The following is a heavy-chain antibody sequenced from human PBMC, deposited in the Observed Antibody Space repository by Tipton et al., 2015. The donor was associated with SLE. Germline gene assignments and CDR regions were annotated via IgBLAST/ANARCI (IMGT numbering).Heavy chain of an antibody. Sequence: LRLPCTVSGGSIRSSTYYWGWIRQPPGKGLEWIGSLDYSGSTYYNPSLKSRINISVDTSKNQFSLKLSSVTAADTAVYYCARAVGDTSGYLDYWGLGALVTVSS. V-gene: IGHV4-39*07. CDR2: LDYSGST. CDR1: GGSIRSSTYY. CDR3: ARAVGDTSGYLDY. J-gene: IGHJ4*02. D-gene: IGHD3-22*01.